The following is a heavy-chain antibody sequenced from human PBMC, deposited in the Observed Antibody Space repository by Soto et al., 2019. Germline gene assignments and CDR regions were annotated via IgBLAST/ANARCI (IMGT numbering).Heavy chain of an antibody. CDR3: ARRSWLPFDY. J-gene: IGHJ4*02. D-gene: IGHD3-22*01. CDR2: IYYSGST. CDR1: GGSISSSSYY. V-gene: IGHV4-39*01. Sequence: QLQLQESGPGLVKPSETLSLTCTVSGGSISSSSYYWGWIRQPPGKGLEWIGSIYYSGSTYYNPSLKSRLTISVDTSKNQFSLRLGSVTAADTAVYYCARRSWLPFDYWGQGTLVTVCS.